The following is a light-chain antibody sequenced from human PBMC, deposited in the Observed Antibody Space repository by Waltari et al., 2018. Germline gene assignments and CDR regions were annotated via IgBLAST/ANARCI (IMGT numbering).Light chain of an antibody. Sequence: QSALTQPASVSGSPGQSITIPCPGTSSDVGGYNYVSWYQQHPGKAPKLMIYDVSNWPSGVSNRFSGSKSGNTASLTISGLQAEDEADYYCSSYTSSSTLVFGGGTKLTVL. CDR2: DVS. CDR1: SSDVGGYNY. J-gene: IGLJ2*01. CDR3: SSYTSSSTLV. V-gene: IGLV2-14*01.